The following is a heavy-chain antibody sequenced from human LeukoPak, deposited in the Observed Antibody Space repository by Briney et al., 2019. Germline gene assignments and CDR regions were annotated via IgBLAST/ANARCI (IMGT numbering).Heavy chain of an antibody. D-gene: IGHD3-3*01. CDR1: GFTFSSYS. CDR3: ARDRGEIFGVVNPTYYYYMDV. J-gene: IGHJ6*03. V-gene: IGHV3-21*01. Sequence: PGGSLRLSCAASGFTFSSYSMNWVRQAPGKGLEWVSSISSSSSYIYYADSVKGRFTISRDNAKNSLYLQMNSLRAEDTAVYYCARDRGEIFGVVNPTYYYYMDVWGKGTTVTVSS. CDR2: ISSSSSYI.